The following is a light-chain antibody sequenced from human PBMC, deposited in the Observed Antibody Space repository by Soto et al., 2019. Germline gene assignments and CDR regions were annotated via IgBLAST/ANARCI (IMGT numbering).Light chain of an antibody. Sequence: MLMTHSPATLSVSPWERSTLSCSSSQTVSSGYVAWYQQKGGQALILLIYGASSRATGIPDRFSGSGSGADFTLTISRLEPEDFAVYYCQQYGSSPVTFGGGTKVDI. J-gene: IGKJ4*01. CDR2: GAS. CDR3: QQYGSSPVT. CDR1: QTVSSGY. V-gene: IGKV3-20*01.